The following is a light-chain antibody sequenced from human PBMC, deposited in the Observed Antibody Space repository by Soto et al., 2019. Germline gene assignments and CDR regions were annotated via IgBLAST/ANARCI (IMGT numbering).Light chain of an antibody. CDR3: QQYTIAPIT. J-gene: IGKJ5*01. CDR1: QDIYNY. V-gene: IGKV1-33*01. CDR2: DAS. Sequence: DIQMTQSPSSLSASVGDRVTITCQASQDIYNYLNWYQQKPGKAPKLLIYDASNLKTGVPSRFSGSGSGTDFTFTISSLQPEDIATYYCQQYTIAPITFGQGTRLEIK.